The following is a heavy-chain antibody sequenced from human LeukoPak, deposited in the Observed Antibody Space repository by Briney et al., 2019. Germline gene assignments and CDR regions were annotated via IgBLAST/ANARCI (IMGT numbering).Heavy chain of an antibody. CDR2: INPNSGGT. V-gene: IGHV1-2*04. D-gene: IGHD5-18*01. J-gene: IGHJ5*02. CDR3: ARLYSYGYGRNWFDP. Sequence: ASVRVSCKASGYTFTGYYMYWVRQAPGRRLEWMGWINPNSGGTNYAQKFQGWVTMTRDTSISTAYMELSRLRSDDTAVYYCARLYSYGYGRNWFDPWGQGTLVTVSS. CDR1: GYTFTGYY.